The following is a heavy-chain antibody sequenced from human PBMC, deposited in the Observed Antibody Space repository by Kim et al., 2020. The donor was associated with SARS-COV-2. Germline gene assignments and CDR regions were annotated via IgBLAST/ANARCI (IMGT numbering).Heavy chain of an antibody. Sequence: GGSLRLSCAASGFTFSTYWMSWVRQAPGKGLEWVANIKQDGSEKYYVDSVKGRFTISRHNAKNSLYLQMNSLRAEDTAVYYCARDNIFYSYGQLRGYYYYYGMDVWGQGTTVTVSS. J-gene: IGHJ6*02. D-gene: IGHD5-18*01. CDR2: IKQDGSEK. CDR1: GFTFSTYW. CDR3: ARDNIFYSYGQLRGYYYYYGMDV. V-gene: IGHV3-7*01.